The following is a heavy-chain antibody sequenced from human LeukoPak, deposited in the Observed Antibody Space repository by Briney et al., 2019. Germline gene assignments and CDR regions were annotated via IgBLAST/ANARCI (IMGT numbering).Heavy chain of an antibody. CDR2: IKQDGSEK. CDR1: GFTFSSYW. V-gene: IGHV3-7*01. CDR3: ARERWNYYYYMDV. D-gene: IGHD2-15*01. Sequence: GGSLRLSCAASGFTFSSYWMSWVRQAPGKGLEWVANIKQDGSEKYYVDSVKGRFTISRDNAKNSLYLQMNSLRAEDTAVYYCARERWNYYYYMDVWGKGTTVTISS. J-gene: IGHJ6*03.